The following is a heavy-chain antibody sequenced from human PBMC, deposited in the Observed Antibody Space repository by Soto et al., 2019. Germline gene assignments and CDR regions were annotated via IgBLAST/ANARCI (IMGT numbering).Heavy chain of an antibody. CDR2: ISSSSSYI. CDR3: ARTVYCSSTSCYP. CDR1: GFTCSSYS. V-gene: IGHV3-21*01. J-gene: IGHJ4*02. D-gene: IGHD2-2*01. Sequence: LRLSCAASGFTCSSYSTNWVRQAPGKGLEWVSSISSSSSYIYYADSVKGRFTISRDNAKNSLYLQMNSLRAEDTAVYYCARTVYCSSTSCYPWGQGTLVTVSS.